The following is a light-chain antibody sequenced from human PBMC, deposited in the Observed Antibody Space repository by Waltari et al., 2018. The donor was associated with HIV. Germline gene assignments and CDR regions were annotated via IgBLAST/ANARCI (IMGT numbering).Light chain of an antibody. CDR1: QIVPQRH. CDR2: GAS. J-gene: IGKJ2*01. V-gene: IGKV3-20*01. CDR3: QQYGSAPYT. Sequence: EIVLTQSPGTLSLSLGAIATLSCGASQIVPQRHLAWYQQRPGQAPRLLIDGASRSPTDIADRLSGSGSGTEFTLTISRLEPEDSAMYYCQQYGSAPYTFGQGTKLEVK.